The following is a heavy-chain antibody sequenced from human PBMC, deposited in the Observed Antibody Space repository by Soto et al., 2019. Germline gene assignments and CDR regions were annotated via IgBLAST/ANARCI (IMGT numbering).Heavy chain of an antibody. CDR1: GASINIYW. CDR2: VYSSGTT. Sequence: ESLCLTCRVSGASINIYWWSWIRQPAGKGLEWIGRVYSSGTTDYNPSLNSRATLSVETSKNQFSLKLSSVTAADTAVYYCARDIGSYAYGEGYWGQGIQVTVYS. CDR3: ARDIGSYAYGEGY. J-gene: IGHJ4*02. V-gene: IGHV4-4*07. D-gene: IGHD3-10*01.